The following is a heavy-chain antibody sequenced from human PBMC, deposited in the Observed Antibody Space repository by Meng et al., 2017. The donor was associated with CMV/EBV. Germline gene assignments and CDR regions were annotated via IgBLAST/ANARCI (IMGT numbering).Heavy chain of an antibody. Sequence: VSIQESGPGLVEPSQTLSLTCTGSGGSISRGYYYWSWIRQPPGKGLEWIGYIYYSGSTYYNPSLKSRVTISVDTSKNQFSLKLSSVTAADTAVYYCAREGDNPFDYWGQGTLVTVSS. J-gene: IGHJ4*02. CDR2: IYYSGST. D-gene: IGHD2-21*02. V-gene: IGHV4-30-4*08. CDR3: AREGDNPFDY. CDR1: GGSISRGYYY.